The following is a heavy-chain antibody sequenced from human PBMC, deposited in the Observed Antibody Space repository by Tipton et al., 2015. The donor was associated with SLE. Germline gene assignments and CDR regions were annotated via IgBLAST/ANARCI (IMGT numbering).Heavy chain of an antibody. CDR1: GFAFNDYT. CDR3: AKVLVVVSGGAFDI. V-gene: IGHV3-43*01. CDR2: ISWHSGST. Sequence: SLRLSCAASGFAFNDYTMHWVRRGPGKGLEWVSLISWHSGSTYYADSVKGRFTISRDNSKDSLYLQMNSLRTEDTALYYCAKVLVVVSGGAFDIWGQGTMVTVSS. J-gene: IGHJ3*02. D-gene: IGHD3-22*01.